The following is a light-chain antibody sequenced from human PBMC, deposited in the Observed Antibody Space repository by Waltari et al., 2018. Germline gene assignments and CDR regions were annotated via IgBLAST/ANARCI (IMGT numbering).Light chain of an antibody. CDR2: DDS. V-gene: IGLV3-21*02. CDR1: NIGTKT. Sequence: SYVVTQSPSMSVAPGQTARITCERNNIGTKTVHWYQRKPGQAPVLVVYDDSARPSGIPERFSGSNSGNTATLTISRVEGGDEADYFCHMWDSSSDHPVVFGGGTKLTVL. J-gene: IGLJ2*01. CDR3: HMWDSSSDHPVV.